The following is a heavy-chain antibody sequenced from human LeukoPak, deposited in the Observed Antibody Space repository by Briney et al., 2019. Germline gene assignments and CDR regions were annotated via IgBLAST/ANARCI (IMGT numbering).Heavy chain of an antibody. D-gene: IGHD6-19*01. V-gene: IGHV3-9*01. CDR1: GFTFSSYA. CDR2: ISWNSGSI. J-gene: IGHJ4*02. CDR3: AKGDKIAVAATFDY. Sequence: GGSLRLSCAASGFTFSSYAMSWVRQAPGKGLEWVSGISWNSGSIGYADSVKGRFTISRDNAKNSLYLQMNSLRAEDTALYYCAKGDKIAVAATFDYWGQGTLVTVSS.